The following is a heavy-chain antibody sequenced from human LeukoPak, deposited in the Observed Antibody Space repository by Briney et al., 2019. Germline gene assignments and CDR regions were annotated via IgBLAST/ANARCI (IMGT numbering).Heavy chain of an antibody. CDR1: GFTFSSYG. J-gene: IGHJ4*02. V-gene: IGHV3-23*01. Sequence: PGGSLRLSCAASGFTFSSYGMSWVRQAPGKGLEWVSAISLGGGSTYYADSVKGRFTISRDNSKNTLYLQMNSLRAEDTAVYYCAKDPSYYGSGSYYNAWGQGTLVTVSS. D-gene: IGHD3-10*01. CDR2: ISLGGGST. CDR3: AKDPSYYGSGSYYNA.